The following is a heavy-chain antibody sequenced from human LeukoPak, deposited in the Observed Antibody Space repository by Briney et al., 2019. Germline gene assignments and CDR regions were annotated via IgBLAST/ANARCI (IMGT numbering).Heavy chain of an antibody. V-gene: IGHV3-23*01. Sequence: GGSLRLSCAASGFTFSSYAMSWVRQAPGKGLEWVSAISGSGGSTYYADSVKGRFTISRDNSKNTLYLQMNSLRAEDTAVYYCAKVIVVVPAAMGDDYWGQGTLVTVSS. D-gene: IGHD2-2*01. CDR3: AKVIVVVPAAMGDDY. CDR1: GFTFSSYA. J-gene: IGHJ4*02. CDR2: ISGSGGST.